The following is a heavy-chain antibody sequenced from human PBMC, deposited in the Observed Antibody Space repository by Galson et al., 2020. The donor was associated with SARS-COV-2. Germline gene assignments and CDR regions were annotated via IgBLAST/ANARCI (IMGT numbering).Heavy chain of an antibody. CDR3: ARDPTVTTHLGDYLYYYYGMDV. Sequence: ENVSCRASRNTLTSNYMHWVRQAPGQGLEWMGIINPSGGSTSYAQKFHGRATMTRDTSTSTVYMELSSLRSEDTAVYYCARDPTVTTHLGDYLYYYYGMDVWGQGTTVTVSS. D-gene: IGHD4-4*01. CDR1: RNTLTSNY. J-gene: IGHJ6*02. CDR2: INPSGGST. V-gene: IGHV1-46*01.